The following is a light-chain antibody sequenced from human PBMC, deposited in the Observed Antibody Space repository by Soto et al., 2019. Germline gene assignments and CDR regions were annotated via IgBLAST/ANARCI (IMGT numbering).Light chain of an antibody. Sequence: DIQMTQSPSTLSASVGDRVTITCRASQSISSWLAWYQQKPGKAPKLLIYKASNLETGVPSRFSGSGSGAEFTLTITGLQPEDIATYSCQHYDSFWSFGQGTKVDIK. J-gene: IGKJ1*01. CDR2: KAS. CDR3: QHYDSFWS. V-gene: IGKV1-5*03. CDR1: QSISSW.